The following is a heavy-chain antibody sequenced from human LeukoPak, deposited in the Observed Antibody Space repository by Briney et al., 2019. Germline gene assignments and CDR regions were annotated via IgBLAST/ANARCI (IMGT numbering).Heavy chain of an antibody. CDR3: SRHSSSWYNFDY. CDR2: IYYSGST. CDR1: GGSISSYY. D-gene: IGHD6-13*01. V-gene: IGHV4-59*08. Sequence: SETLSLTCTVSGGSISSYYWSWIRQPPGQGLGLIGYIYYSGSTNYNPSLTSRVTISVDTSKNQFSLTLSADTAADTAVYYCSRHSSSWYNFDYWGQGTLVTVSS. J-gene: IGHJ4*02.